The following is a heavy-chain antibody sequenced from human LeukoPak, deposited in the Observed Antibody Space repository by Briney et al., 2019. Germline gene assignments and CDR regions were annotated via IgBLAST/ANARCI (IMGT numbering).Heavy chain of an antibody. D-gene: IGHD4/OR15-4a*01. CDR3: ARRAGAYSHPYDY. CDR2: ISSSSSYI. Sequence: GGSLRLSCAASGFTFSSYGMSWVRQAPGKGLEWVSSISSSSSYIYYADSVKGRFTISRDNAKNSLYLQMNSLRAEDTAVYYCARRAGAYSHPYDYWGQGTLVTVSS. CDR1: GFTFSSYG. V-gene: IGHV3-21*04. J-gene: IGHJ4*02.